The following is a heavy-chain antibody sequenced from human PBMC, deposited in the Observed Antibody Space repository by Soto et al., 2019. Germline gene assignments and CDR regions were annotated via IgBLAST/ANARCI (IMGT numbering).Heavy chain of an antibody. CDR3: ARDYAGNSGHYDF. D-gene: IGHD3-22*01. J-gene: IGHJ4*02. CDR1: W. CDR2: IFRSGYT. Sequence: WFSIIHESPGKGLEWIGEIFRSGYTNYSPSLTGRVTMSIDKSKNQFSLTLTSATAADTAIYFCARDYAGNSGHYDFWGRGTQVTVSS. V-gene: IGHV4-4*01.